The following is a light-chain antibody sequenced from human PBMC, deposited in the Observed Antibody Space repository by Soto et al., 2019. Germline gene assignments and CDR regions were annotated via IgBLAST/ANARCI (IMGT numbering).Light chain of an antibody. V-gene: IGKV1-9*01. CDR1: QAISSY. Sequence: DIQLTQAPSFLSASAGDRVSITCRASQAISSYLAWYQQKPGRAPKLLIYAASTLQSGVPSRFSGSGSGTEFTLKINSLQPEDFATYYCQQLNSFPITFGQGTRLEIK. CDR3: QQLNSFPIT. CDR2: AAS. J-gene: IGKJ5*01.